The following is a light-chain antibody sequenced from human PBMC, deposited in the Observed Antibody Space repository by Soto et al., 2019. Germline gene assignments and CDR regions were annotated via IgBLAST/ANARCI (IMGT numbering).Light chain of an antibody. V-gene: IGLV2-14*01. Sequence: QSALAQPASVSGSPGQSITISCTGTRSDIGRYNYVSWYQQHPGEAPKLLIYEVTYRPSGVSARFSGSKSGSTASLTISGLQAEDEADYYCSSYSTTTSPHVLFGGRTKLTVL. CDR3: SSYSTTTSPHVL. CDR2: EVT. J-gene: IGLJ2*01. CDR1: RSDIGRYNY.